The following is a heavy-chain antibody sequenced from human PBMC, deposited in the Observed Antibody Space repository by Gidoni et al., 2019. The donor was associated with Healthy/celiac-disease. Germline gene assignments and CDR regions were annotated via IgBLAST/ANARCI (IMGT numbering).Heavy chain of an antibody. CDR3: ARDQVGPLGQEFYGMDV. D-gene: IGHD2-15*01. CDR1: GGSISSYY. J-gene: IGHJ6*02. V-gene: IGHV4-59*01. CDR2: IYYSGST. Sequence: QVQLQESGPGLVKPSETLSLTCTVSGGSISSYYWSWIRQPPGKGLEWIGYIYYSGSTNYNPSLKSRVTISVDTSKNQFSLKLSSVTAADTAVYYCARDQVGPLGQEFYGMDVWGQGTTVTVSS.